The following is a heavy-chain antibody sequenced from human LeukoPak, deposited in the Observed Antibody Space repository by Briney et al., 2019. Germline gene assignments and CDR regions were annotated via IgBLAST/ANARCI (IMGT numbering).Heavy chain of an antibody. CDR2: ISWNSGSI. D-gene: IGHD6-19*01. Sequence: GRSLRLSCAASGFTFDDYAMHWVRQAPGKGLEWVSGISWNSGSIGYADSVKGRFTISRDNAKNSLYLQMNSLRAEDTALYYCAKGAGYSSGWYRYWGQGTLVTVSS. CDR1: GFTFDDYA. J-gene: IGHJ4*02. V-gene: IGHV3-9*01. CDR3: AKGAGYSSGWYRY.